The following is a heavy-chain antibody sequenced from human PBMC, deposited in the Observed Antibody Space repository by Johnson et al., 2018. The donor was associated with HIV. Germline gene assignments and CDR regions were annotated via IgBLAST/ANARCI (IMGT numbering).Heavy chain of an antibody. V-gene: IGHV3-30*02. CDR3: TTYTAMVTMYVEIKGGAFDI. D-gene: IGHD5-18*01. CDR1: GLTLSRCD. CDR2: IRYDGSNK. J-gene: IGHJ3*02. Sequence: QVLLVESGGGVVQPGGSLRLSCAASGLTLSRCDMHWVRQAPGKGLEWVAFIRYDGSNKYYEDSVKGGFTISRDNSKNTLYLQMNSLISEDTAVYYCTTYTAMVTMYVEIKGGAFDIWGQGTMVTVSS.